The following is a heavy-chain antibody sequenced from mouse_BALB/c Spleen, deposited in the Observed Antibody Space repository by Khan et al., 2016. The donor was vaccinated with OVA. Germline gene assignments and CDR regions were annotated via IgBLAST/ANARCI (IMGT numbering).Heavy chain of an antibody. CDR3: ARGGSSGPAWFAY. D-gene: IGHD3-1*01. CDR1: GYSITSGYF. J-gene: IGHJ3*01. V-gene: IGHV3-6*02. CDR2: IRYDGDS. Sequence: EVQLQESGPGLVKPSQSLSLTCSVTGYSITSGYFWNWIRQFPGNKLEWMGYIRYDGDSNYNPSLKNRISITRDTSKNHFFLKLNSVTPEETATYYCARGGSSGPAWFAYWGQGTLVTVSA.